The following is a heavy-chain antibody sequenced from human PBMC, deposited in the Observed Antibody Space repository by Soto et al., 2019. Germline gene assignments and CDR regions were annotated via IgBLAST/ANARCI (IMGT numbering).Heavy chain of an antibody. Sequence: EVQLVESGGGLVKPGGSLRLSCAASGFTFNSYSMNWVRQAPGKGLEWVSCIRSSSSYIYYADSVKGRFTISRDNAKNSLYLQMNRLRAEDTAVYYCARDKGTKFDYWGQGTLVTVSS. CDR1: GFTFNSYS. D-gene: IGHD2-8*01. CDR2: IRSSSSYI. CDR3: ARDKGTKFDY. J-gene: IGHJ4*02. V-gene: IGHV3-21*01.